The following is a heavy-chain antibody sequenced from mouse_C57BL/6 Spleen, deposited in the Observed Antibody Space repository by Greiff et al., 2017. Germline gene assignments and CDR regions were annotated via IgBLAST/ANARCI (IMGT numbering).Heavy chain of an antibody. V-gene: IGHV14-4*01. D-gene: IGHD2-2*01. J-gene: IGHJ2*01. CDR3: KGYNDY. CDR2: IDPENGDT. Sequence: VHVKQSGAELVRPGASVKLSCTASGFNIKDDYMHWVKQRPEQGLEWIGWIDPENGDTEYASKFQGKATITADTSSNTAYLQLSSLTSEDTAVYYCKGYNDYWGQGTTLTVSS. CDR1: GFNIKDDY.